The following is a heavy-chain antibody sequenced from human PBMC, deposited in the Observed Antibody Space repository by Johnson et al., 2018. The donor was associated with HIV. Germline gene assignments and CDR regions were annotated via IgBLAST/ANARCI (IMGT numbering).Heavy chain of an antibody. Sequence: QVQLVESGGGLVKPGGSLRLSCAASGFTFSDYYMNWIRQAPGKGLEWVSYIISTGSSIKYVDSVKGRFTISRDNPKNSLYLQMNSLRAEDTAVYYCAREMAWEDAFDVWGQGTMVTVSS. CDR3: AREMAWEDAFDV. D-gene: IGHD5-24*01. CDR1: GFTFSDYY. J-gene: IGHJ3*01. CDR2: IISTGSSI. V-gene: IGHV3-11*04.